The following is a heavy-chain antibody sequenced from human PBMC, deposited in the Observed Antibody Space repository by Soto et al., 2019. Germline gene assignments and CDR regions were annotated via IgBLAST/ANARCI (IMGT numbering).Heavy chain of an antibody. Sequence: GGSLRLSCAASGFTFSNYWMSWVRQAPGRGLEWVANIKQDGSETYYADSVKGRFTISRDNAKNSLYLQMNSLRAEDTAVYYCARENPGSGPRFDYWGQGTLVTVSS. D-gene: IGHD3-3*01. CDR2: IKQDGSET. J-gene: IGHJ4*02. CDR1: GFTFSNYW. CDR3: ARENPGSGPRFDY. V-gene: IGHV3-7*01.